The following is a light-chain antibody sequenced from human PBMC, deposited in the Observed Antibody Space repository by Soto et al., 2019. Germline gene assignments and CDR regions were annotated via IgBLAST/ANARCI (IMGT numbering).Light chain of an antibody. J-gene: IGKJ5*01. V-gene: IGKV3-20*01. CDR2: GAS. CDR3: QQYVTTPIT. Sequence: EIGLTQSPGTLSLSPGERATLSCRASQSISSSYLAWYQQKPGQAPRLLIYGASSRATGIPDRFSGSGSGTDFTLTISRLEPEDFAVYYCQQYVTTPITFGQGTRLEIK. CDR1: QSISSSY.